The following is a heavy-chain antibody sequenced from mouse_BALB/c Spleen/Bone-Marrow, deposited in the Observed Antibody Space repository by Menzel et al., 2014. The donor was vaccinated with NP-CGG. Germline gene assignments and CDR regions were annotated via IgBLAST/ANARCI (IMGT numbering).Heavy chain of an antibody. CDR3: ARLLLRFYALDY. CDR1: GYTFTSYW. V-gene: IGHV1S81*02. CDR2: INPSNGRT. Sequence: QVQLQQPGAELVKPGASVKLSCKASGYTFTSYWIHWAKQRPGQGLEWIGEINPSNGRTNYNEKFKSKATLTVDKSSSTAYMQLSSLTSEDSAVYYCARLLLRFYALDYWGQGTSVTVSS. J-gene: IGHJ4*01. D-gene: IGHD1-1*01.